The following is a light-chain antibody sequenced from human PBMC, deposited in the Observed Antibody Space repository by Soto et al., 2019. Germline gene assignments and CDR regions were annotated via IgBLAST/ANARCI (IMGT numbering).Light chain of an antibody. CDR3: QHSYNNPRP. CDR2: TAS. J-gene: IGKJ1*01. CDR1: QSIGTH. Sequence: IQMTQSPFSLSASVLDRATITCRASQSIGTHLNWYQQKPGKAPSLLIYTASNLQTGVPSRFSGSGSGTHFTLTISSLQPEDFATYYCQHSYNNPRPFGQGTKVAIK. V-gene: IGKV1-39*01.